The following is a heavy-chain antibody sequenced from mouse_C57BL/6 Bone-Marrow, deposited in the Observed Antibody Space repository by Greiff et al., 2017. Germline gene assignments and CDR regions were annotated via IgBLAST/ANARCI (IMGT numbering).Heavy chain of an antibody. J-gene: IGHJ1*03. V-gene: IGHV5-9*01. Sequence: EVQRVESGGGLVKPGGSLKLSCAASGFTFSSYTMSWVRQTPEKRLEWVATISGGGGNTYYPDSVKGRFTISRDNAKNTLYLQMSSLRSEDTALYYCARPLHYYGSSYGYFDVWGTGTTVTVSS. CDR3: ARPLHYYGSSYGYFDV. CDR2: ISGGGGNT. D-gene: IGHD1-1*01. CDR1: GFTFSSYT.